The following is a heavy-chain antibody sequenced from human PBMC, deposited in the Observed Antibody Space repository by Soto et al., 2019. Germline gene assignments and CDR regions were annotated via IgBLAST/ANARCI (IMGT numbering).Heavy chain of an antibody. CDR3: ARGGGYSYGSNDY. CDR1: GFTFSSYL. J-gene: IGHJ4*02. D-gene: IGHD5-18*01. V-gene: IGHV3-74*01. CDR2: INSDGSST. Sequence: PGGSLRLSCAASGFTFSSYLMHWVRQAPGKGLVWVSRINSDGSSTSYADSVKGRFTISRDNAKNTLYLQMNSLRAEDTAVYYCARGGGYSYGSNDYWGQGTLVTVSS.